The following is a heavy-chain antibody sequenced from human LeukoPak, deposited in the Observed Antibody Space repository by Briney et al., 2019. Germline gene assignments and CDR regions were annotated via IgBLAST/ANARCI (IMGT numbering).Heavy chain of an antibody. CDR1: GFTFSGSA. Sequence: GGSLKLSCAASGFTFSGSAMHWVRQASGKGLEWVGRIRSKANSYATAYAASVKGRFTISRDDSKNTAYLQMNSLKTEDTAVYYCTRHMYSRDYWGQGTLVTVSS. D-gene: IGHD6-13*01. CDR2: IRSKANSYAT. V-gene: IGHV3-73*01. J-gene: IGHJ4*02. CDR3: TRHMYSRDY.